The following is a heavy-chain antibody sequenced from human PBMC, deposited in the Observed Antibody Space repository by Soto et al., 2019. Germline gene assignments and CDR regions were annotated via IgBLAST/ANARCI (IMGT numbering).Heavy chain of an antibody. CDR3: ARDRVSGSGSHKGYSSSSSGTDV. J-gene: IGHJ6*02. CDR2: ISYDGSNK. Sequence: QVQLVESGGGVVQPGRSLRLSCAASGFTFSSYAMHWVRQAPGKGLEWVAVISYDGSNKYYADSVKGRFTISRDNSKNTLFVNREINSGKGEDKAFYYCARDRVSGSGSHKGYSSSSSGTDVGGQGPTV. V-gene: IGHV3-30-3*01. CDR1: GFTFSSYA. D-gene: IGHD3-10*01.